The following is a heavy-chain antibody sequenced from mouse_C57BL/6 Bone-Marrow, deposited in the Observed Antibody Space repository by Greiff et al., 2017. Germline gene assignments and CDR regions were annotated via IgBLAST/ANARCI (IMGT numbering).Heavy chain of an antibody. CDR3: TTYSNYVWFAY. Sequence: EVKLVESGAELVRPGASVKLSCTASGFNIKDDYMHWVKPRPEQGLEWIGWLDPENGDTEYASKFQGKATITADTSSNTAYLQLSSLTSEDTAVYYCTTYSNYVWFAYWGQGTLVTVSA. D-gene: IGHD2-5*01. V-gene: IGHV14-4*01. J-gene: IGHJ3*01. CDR1: GFNIKDDY. CDR2: LDPENGDT.